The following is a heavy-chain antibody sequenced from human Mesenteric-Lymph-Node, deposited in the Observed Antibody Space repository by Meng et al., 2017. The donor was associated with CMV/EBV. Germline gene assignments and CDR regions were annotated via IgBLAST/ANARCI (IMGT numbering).Heavy chain of an antibody. CDR1: GFTFSDHY. D-gene: IGHD2-15*01. V-gene: IGHV3-72*01. J-gene: IGHJ6*02. CDR2: SRNKVNSYTT. Sequence: GGSLRLSCVASGFTFSDHYMDWVRQAPGRGLEWVGRSRNKVNSYTTEYVASVKGRFTISRDDSKNSLYLQMNSLKTEDTAVYYCARTYCSGGSCYLGGMDVWGQGTTVTVSS. CDR3: ARTYCSGGSCYLGGMDV.